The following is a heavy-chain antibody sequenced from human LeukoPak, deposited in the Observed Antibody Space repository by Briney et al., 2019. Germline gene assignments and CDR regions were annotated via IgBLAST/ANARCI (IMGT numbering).Heavy chain of an antibody. Sequence: GGSLRLSCAASGFTFRSYWMRWVRQAPGKGLEWVANIKQDGSEKNYVDSVKGQFTISRDNAKNSLYLQMNSLRAEDTAVYYCASGLELDYWGQGTLVTVSS. V-gene: IGHV3-7*03. CDR1: GFTFRSYW. CDR2: IKQDGSEK. CDR3: ASGLELDY. J-gene: IGHJ4*02.